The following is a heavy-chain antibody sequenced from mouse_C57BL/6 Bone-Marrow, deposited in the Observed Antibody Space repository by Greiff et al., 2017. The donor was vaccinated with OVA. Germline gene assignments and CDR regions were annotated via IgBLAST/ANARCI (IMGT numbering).Heavy chain of an antibody. CDR3: ARVGQGFAY. V-gene: IGHV5-4*01. Sequence: VQLKESGGGLVKPGGSLKLSCAASGFTFSSYAMSWVRQTPEKRLEWVATISDGGSYTYYPDNVKGRFTISRDNAKNNLYLQMSHLKSEDTAMYYCARVGQGFAYWGQGTLVTVSA. J-gene: IGHJ3*01. CDR2: ISDGGSYT. D-gene: IGHD3-3*01. CDR1: GFTFSSYA.